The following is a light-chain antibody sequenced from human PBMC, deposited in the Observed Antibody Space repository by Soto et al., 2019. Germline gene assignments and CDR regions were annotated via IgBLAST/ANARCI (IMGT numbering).Light chain of an antibody. CDR2: LGS. J-gene: IGKJ2*01. CDR3: MQSLHTPHT. V-gene: IGKV2-28*01. CDR1: QSLLHSNGYNY. Sequence: DIVMTQSPLSLPVTPGEPASISCRSSQSLLHSNGYNYLDWYLQKPGQSPQLLIYLGSNRASGVPDRFSGSGLGTDFTLKISRLEAEDFGAYYCMQSLHTPHTFGQGTKLEIK.